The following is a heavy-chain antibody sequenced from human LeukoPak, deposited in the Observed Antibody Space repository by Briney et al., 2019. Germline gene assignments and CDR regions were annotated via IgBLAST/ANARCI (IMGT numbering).Heavy chain of an antibody. CDR1: GDSISRYY. CDR2: FYTIGST. J-gene: IGHJ4*02. CDR3: ARSAPSVTSYYFDS. D-gene: IGHD4-17*01. V-gene: IGHV4-4*07. Sequence: SETLSLTCTVSGDSISRYYWSWIRQPAGKGLERIGRFYTIGSTNYNPSLKSRVTMSLDTSKNQFSLTLNSVTAADTAVYYCARSAPSVTSYYFDSWGQGTLVTVSS.